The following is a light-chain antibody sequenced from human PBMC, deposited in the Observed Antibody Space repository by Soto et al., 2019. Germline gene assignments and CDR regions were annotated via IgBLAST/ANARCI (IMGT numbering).Light chain of an antibody. CDR1: QSVGST. CDR2: DAS. CDR3: QQYNDWPET. J-gene: IGKJ1*01. Sequence: EIVMTQSRATLSVSPGERATLSCRASQSVGSTLAWYQQKVGQAPRLLIYDASARATGIPARFSGSGSGTEFTLTISSLQSEDFAVYYCQQYNDWPETFGQGTKVDIK. V-gene: IGKV3-15*01.